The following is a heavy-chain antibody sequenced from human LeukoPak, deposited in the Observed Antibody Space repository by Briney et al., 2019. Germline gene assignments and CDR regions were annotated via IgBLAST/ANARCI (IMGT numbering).Heavy chain of an antibody. J-gene: IGHJ4*02. V-gene: IGHV1-18*01. CDR1: GYTFTSYD. Sequence: ASVKVSCKASGYTFTSYDISWVRQAPGQGLEWMGWISAYNGHTYYAQNLQGGATMTTDTATNTAYMELRSLRSDDTAVFYCARAPFTYPSNWPLDYWGQGTLVTVSS. CDR2: ISAYNGHT. CDR3: ARAPFTYPSNWPLDY. D-gene: IGHD2-21*01.